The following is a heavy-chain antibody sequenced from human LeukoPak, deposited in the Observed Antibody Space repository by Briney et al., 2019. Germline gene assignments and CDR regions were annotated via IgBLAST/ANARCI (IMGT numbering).Heavy chain of an antibody. V-gene: IGHV4-30-2*01. D-gene: IGHD3-3*01. Sequence: SETLSLTCTVSGGSISSGGYYWSWIRQPPGKGLEGIVYIYHSGSTYYNPSLKSRVTISVARSKNQFSLTLRSVTAADTAVYYCARATAPITIFGVVIDPVDAFDIWGQGTMVTVSS. CDR3: ARATAPITIFGVVIDPVDAFDI. J-gene: IGHJ3*02. CDR2: IYHSGST. CDR1: GGSISSGGYY.